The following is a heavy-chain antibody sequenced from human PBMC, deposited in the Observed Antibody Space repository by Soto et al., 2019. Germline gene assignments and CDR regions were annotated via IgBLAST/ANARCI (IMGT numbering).Heavy chain of an antibody. CDR3: ATNGAGGWLPSEFDP. CDR1: GGSISSYY. J-gene: IGHJ5*02. CDR2: IYYSGST. D-gene: IGHD2-8*01. Sequence: PSETLSLTCTVSGGSISSYYWSWIRQPPGKGLEWIGYIYYSGSTNYNPSLKSRVTISVDTSKNQFSLKFSSVTAADTAVYYCATNGAGGWLPSEFDPWGQGTLVTVSS. V-gene: IGHV4-59*01.